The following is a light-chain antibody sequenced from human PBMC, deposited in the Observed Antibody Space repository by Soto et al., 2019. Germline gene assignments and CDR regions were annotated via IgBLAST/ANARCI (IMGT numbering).Light chain of an antibody. CDR1: SSDVGGYNY. V-gene: IGLV2-14*01. CDR3: SANTIISVLV. CDR2: DVT. J-gene: IGLJ1*01. Sequence: QSVLTQPASVSGSPGQSITISCTGTSSDVGGYNYVSWYQQHPGKAPKLMIYDVTNRPSGVSNRFSGSKSGNTASLTISGLQAVDVDDSDSSANTIISVLVVGPGYKVTV.